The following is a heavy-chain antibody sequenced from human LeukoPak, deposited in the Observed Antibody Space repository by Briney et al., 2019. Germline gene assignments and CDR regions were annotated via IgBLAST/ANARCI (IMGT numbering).Heavy chain of an antibody. D-gene: IGHD5-12*01. CDR1: GGTFSSYT. Sequence: ASVKVSCKASGGTFSSYTISWVRQAPGQGLEWMGRMIPILGIANYAQKFQGRVTITADKSTSTAYMELSSLRSEDTAVYYCAYLLQWLHAKRAVEISRYYYYYYMDVWGKGTTVTVSS. CDR3: AYLLQWLHAKRAVEISRYYYYYYMDV. V-gene: IGHV1-69*02. J-gene: IGHJ6*03. CDR2: MIPILGIA.